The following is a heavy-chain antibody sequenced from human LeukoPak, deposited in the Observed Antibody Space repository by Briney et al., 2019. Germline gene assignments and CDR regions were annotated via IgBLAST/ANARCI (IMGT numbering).Heavy chain of an antibody. CDR2: INPNSGGT. CDR1: GYTFTGYY. V-gene: IGHV1-2*02. D-gene: IGHD5-12*01. Sequence: ASVKVSCKASGYTFTGYYMHWVRQAPGQGLEWMGWINPNSGGTNYAQKFQGRVTMTRDTSISTAYMELSRLRSDDTAVYYCARARVVDIVATTHDYWGQGTLVTVSS. J-gene: IGHJ4*02. CDR3: ARARVVDIVATTHDY.